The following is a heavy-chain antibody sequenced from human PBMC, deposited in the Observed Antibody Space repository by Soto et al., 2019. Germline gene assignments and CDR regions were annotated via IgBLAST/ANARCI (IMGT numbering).Heavy chain of an antibody. CDR2: IYYSGST. D-gene: IGHD1-20*01. CDR3: ARFRVYNWNAKGGFDP. Sequence: SETLSLTCTVSGGSTSSYYWSWVRQPPGKGLEWIGYIYYSGSTNYNPSLKSRVTISVDTSKNQFSLKLSSVTAADTAVYYCARFRVYNWNAKGGFDPWGQGTLVTVSS. V-gene: IGHV4-59*01. CDR1: GGSTSSYY. J-gene: IGHJ5*02.